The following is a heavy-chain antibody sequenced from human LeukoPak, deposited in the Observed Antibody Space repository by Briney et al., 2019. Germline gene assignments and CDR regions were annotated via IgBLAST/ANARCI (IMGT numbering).Heavy chain of an antibody. CDR1: GYTFTGYY. D-gene: IGHD2-21*02. J-gene: IGHJ3*02. CDR2: INPNSGGT. V-gene: IGHV1-2*04. Sequence: ASVKVSCKASGYTFTGYYMHWVRQAPGQGLEWMGWINPNSGGTNYAQKFQGWVTMTRDTSISTAYMELSRLRSDDTAVYYCARVIAYCGGDCYPDAFDIWGQGTMVTVSS. CDR3: ARVIAYCGGDCYPDAFDI.